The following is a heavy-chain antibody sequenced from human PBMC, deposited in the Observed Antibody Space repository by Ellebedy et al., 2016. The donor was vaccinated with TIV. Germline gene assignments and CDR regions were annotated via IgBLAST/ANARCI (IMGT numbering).Heavy chain of an antibody. J-gene: IGHJ6*02. CDR3: ARFRRIVVVPAATYYYYGMDV. CDR1: GGTFSSYA. Sequence: ASVKVSCKASGGTFSSYAISWVRQAPGQGLEWMGGIIPIFGTANYAQKFQGRVTITADESTSTAYMELRSLRSDDTAVYYCARFRRIVVVPAATYYYYGMDVWGQGTTVTVSS. CDR2: IIPIFGTA. D-gene: IGHD2-2*01. V-gene: IGHV1-69*13.